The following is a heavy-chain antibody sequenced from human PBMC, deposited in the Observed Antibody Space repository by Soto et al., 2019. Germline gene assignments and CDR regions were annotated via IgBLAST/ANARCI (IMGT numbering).Heavy chain of an antibody. CDR1: VFTFISYA. V-gene: IGHV3-23*01. J-gene: IGHJ5*02. CDR2: ISFSGCST. CDR3: AKDLVSRRRYCSSTSCRHTPMSGGPGFDP. Sequence: PGGSRRLSCSASVFTFISYAVSWFRQAPGNWLEWVSAISFSGCSTYYADSVKGRFTISRDNSKNTLYLQMNSLRAEDTAVYYCAKDLVSRRRYCSSTSCRHTPMSGGPGFDPWGQGTLVTVSS. D-gene: IGHD2-2*01.